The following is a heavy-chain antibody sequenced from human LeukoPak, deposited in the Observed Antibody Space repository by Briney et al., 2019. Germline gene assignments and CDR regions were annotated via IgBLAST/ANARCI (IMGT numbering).Heavy chain of an antibody. V-gene: IGHV4-34*01. CDR3: ASYRSSGWDDY. CDR1: GGSFSGYY. Sequence: SETLSLTCAVYGGSFSGYYWSWIRQPPGKGLEWIGEINHSGSTNYNPSLKSRVTISVDTSKNQFSLKLSSVTAADTAVYYCASYRSSGWDDYWGQGTLVTVSS. J-gene: IGHJ4*02. D-gene: IGHD6-19*01. CDR2: INHSGST.